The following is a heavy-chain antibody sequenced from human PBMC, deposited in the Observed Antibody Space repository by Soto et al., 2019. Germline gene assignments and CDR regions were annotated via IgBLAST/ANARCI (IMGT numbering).Heavy chain of an antibody. J-gene: IGHJ6*02. CDR1: GFTFSSYG. Sequence: GGSLRLSCAASGFTFSSYGMHWVRQAPGKGLEWVAVIWYDGSNKYYADSVKGRFTISRDNSKNTLYLQMNSLRAEDTAVYYCATTPAYSGSYYNVIGDYGMDVWGQGTTVTVSS. CDR2: IWYDGSNK. CDR3: ATTPAYSGSYYNVIGDYGMDV. V-gene: IGHV3-33*01. D-gene: IGHD3-10*01.